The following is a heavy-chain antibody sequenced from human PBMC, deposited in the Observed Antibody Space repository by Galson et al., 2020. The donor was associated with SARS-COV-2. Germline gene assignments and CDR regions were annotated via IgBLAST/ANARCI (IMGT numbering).Heavy chain of an antibody. V-gene: IGHV4-38-2*02. CDR2: IYHSGST. CDR1: GYSISSGYY. CDR3: ASGRGSWYDWYFDL. D-gene: IGHD6-13*01. Sequence: SETLSLTCTVSGYSISSGYYWGWIRQPPGKGLEWIGSIYHSGSTYYNPSLKSRVTISVDTSKNQFSLKLSSVTAADTAVYYCASGRGSWYDWYFDLWGRGTLVTVSS. J-gene: IGHJ2*01.